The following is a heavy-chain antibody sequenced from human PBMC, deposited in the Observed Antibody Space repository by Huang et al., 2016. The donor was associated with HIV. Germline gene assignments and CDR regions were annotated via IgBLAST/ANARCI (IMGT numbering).Heavy chain of an antibody. V-gene: IGHV5-51*03. CDR1: GYSFTNYW. J-gene: IGHJ4*02. CDR2: IWHADSDT. Sequence: EVQLVQSEAEVKKPGESLKISCRGSGYSFTNYWIGWVRQRPGEGLELMGVIWHADSDTRYCPSVQGQVTFSADKSTRTAYLQWSSLQASDTAIYYCARSEVLVTAVPFDHWGQGTLVTVSS. CDR3: ARSEVLVTAVPFDH. D-gene: IGHD2-21*02.